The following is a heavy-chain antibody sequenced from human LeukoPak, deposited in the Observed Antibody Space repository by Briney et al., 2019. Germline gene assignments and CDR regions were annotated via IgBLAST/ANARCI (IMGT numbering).Heavy chain of an antibody. V-gene: IGHV1-69*04. D-gene: IGHD5-18*01. Sequence: ASVKVSCKASGGTFGSYAINWVRQAPGQGLEWMGRIIPILGIANYAQKFQGRVTITADKSTSTAYMELSSLRSEDTAVYYCARDRGVTAMVSYYYYGMDVWGQGTTVTVSS. J-gene: IGHJ6*02. CDR3: ARDRGVTAMVSYYYYGMDV. CDR1: GGTFGSYA. CDR2: IIPILGIA.